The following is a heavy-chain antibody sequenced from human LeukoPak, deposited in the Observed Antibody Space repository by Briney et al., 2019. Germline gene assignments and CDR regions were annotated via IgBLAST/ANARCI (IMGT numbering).Heavy chain of an antibody. J-gene: IGHJ6*03. D-gene: IGHD6-13*01. CDR2: IIPIFGTA. CDR3: ARSQSGYRSRGFDYYYYMDV. Sequence: SVKVSCKASGGTFSSYAISWVRQAPGQGLEWMGGIIPIFGTANYAQKFQGRVSITADESTSTAYMELSSLRSEDTAVYYCARSQSGYRSRGFDYYYYMDVWGKGTTVTVSS. CDR1: GGTFSSYA. V-gene: IGHV1-69*01.